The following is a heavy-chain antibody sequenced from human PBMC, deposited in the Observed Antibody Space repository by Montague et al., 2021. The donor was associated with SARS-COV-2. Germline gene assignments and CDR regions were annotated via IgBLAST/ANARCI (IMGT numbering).Heavy chain of an antibody. CDR2: INYGGST. CDR3: ARHERQWLRLYPYYFDY. J-gene: IGHJ4*02. CDR1: GGSFSDYH. Sequence: SETLSLTCAVYGGSFSDYHWTWIRQSPGGGLEWIGQINYGGSTKXXPSLRSRVTISIDTSKNQFSLKLTSVTAADTAVYYCARHERQWLRLYPYYFDYWGQGTLVTVSS. D-gene: IGHD5-12*01. V-gene: IGHV4-34*01.